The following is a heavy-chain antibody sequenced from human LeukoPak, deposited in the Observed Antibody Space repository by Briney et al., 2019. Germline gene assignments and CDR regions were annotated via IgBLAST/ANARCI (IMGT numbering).Heavy chain of an antibody. J-gene: IGHJ4*02. D-gene: IGHD3-22*01. Sequence: PGGSLRLSCAASGFTFSSYAMSWVRQAPGKGLEWVSAISGSGGSTYYADSMKGRFTISRDNSKNTLYLQMNSLRAEDTAVYYCAKKGDYDSSGYPIDYWGQGTLVTVSS. CDR3: AKKGDYDSSGYPIDY. CDR2: ISGSGGST. V-gene: IGHV3-23*01. CDR1: GFTFSSYA.